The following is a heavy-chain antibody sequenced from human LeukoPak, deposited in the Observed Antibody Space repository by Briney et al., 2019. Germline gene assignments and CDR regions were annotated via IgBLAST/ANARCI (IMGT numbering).Heavy chain of an antibody. V-gene: IGHV3-21*01. J-gene: IGHJ6*03. Sequence: PGGSLRLSCAASGFTFSSYSMNWVRQAPGKGLEWVSSISSSSSYIYYADSVKGRFTISRDNAKNSLYLQMNSLRAEDTAVYYCARDHSLRETHYYYYYRDVWGKGTTVTVSS. D-gene: IGHD4-17*01. CDR1: GFTFSSYS. CDR2: ISSSSSYI. CDR3: ARDHSLRETHYYYYYRDV.